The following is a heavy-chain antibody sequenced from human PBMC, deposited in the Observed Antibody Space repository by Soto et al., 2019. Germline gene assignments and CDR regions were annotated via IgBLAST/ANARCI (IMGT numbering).Heavy chain of an antibody. D-gene: IGHD1-26*01. J-gene: IGHJ4*02. CDR1: GGSISSYY. V-gene: IGHV4-59*01. CDR3: AFGACDGYSGYYYVDY. CDR2: IYHSGST. Sequence: SETLSLTCTVSGGSISSYYWSWIRQPPGKGLEWIGYIYHSGSTNYNPSLKSRVTISVDTSKNQFSLKLTSVTAADTAVYYCAFGACDGYSGYYYVDYWGQGTLVTVSS.